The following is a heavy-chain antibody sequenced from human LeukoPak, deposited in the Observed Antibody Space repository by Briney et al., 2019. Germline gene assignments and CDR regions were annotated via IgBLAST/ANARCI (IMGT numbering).Heavy chain of an antibody. CDR1: GGTFSSYA. CDR3: ARVPSLYSGYDFVY. V-gene: IGHV1-69*01. J-gene: IGHJ4*02. Sequence: SVKVSCKASGGTFSSYAISWVRQAPGQGLEWMGGIIPIFGTANYAQKFQGRVTITADESTSTAYVELSSLRSEDTAVYYCARVPSLYSGYDFVYWGQGTLVTVSS. D-gene: IGHD5-12*01. CDR2: IIPIFGTA.